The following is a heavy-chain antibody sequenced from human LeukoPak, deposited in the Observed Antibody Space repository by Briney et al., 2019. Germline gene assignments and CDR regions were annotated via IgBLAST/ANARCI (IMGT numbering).Heavy chain of an antibody. V-gene: IGHV3-23*01. J-gene: IGHJ4*02. D-gene: IGHD3-22*01. CDR3: AKGYYYDSSGYYFDY. Sequence: TGGSLRLSCAASGFTFSSYAMSWVRQAPGKGLDWVSAISGSGGSTYYADSVKGRFTISRDNSKNTLYLQMNSLRAEDTAVYYCAKGYYYDSSGYYFDYWGQGTLVTVSS. CDR2: ISGSGGST. CDR1: GFTFSSYA.